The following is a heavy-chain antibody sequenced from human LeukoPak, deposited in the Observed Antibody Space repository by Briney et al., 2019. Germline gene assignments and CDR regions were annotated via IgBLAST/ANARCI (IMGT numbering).Heavy chain of an antibody. CDR3: ARVRRLGGGKFVYYYYGMDV. CDR2: INHSGST. CDR1: GGSFSGYY. V-gene: IGHV4-34*01. D-gene: IGHD4-23*01. Sequence: PSETLSLTCAVYGGSFSGYYWSWIRQPPGKGLEWIGEINHSGSTNYNPSLKSRVTISVDTSKNQFSLKLSSVTAADTAVYYCARVRRLGGGKFVYYYYGMDVWGQGTTVTVSS. J-gene: IGHJ6*02.